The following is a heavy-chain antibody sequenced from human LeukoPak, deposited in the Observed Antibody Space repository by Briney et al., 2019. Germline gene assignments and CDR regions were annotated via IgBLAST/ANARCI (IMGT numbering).Heavy chain of an antibody. CDR3: ASRLSYYYDSSGYFY. D-gene: IGHD3-22*01. V-gene: IGHV4-4*02. Sequence: SGTLSLTCAVSGGSISSSNWWNWVRQTPGKGLEWIGEIYHSGSTYYNPSLKSRVTISVDTSKNQFSLKLSSVTAADTAVYYCASRLSYYYDSSGYFYWGQGTLVTVSS. CDR1: GGSISSSNW. J-gene: IGHJ4*02. CDR2: IYHSGST.